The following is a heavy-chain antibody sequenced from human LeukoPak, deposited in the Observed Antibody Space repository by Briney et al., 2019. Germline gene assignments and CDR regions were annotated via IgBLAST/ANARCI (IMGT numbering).Heavy chain of an antibody. CDR2: ISGSGGST. CDR3: AKAREYSSSLFVYYFDY. D-gene: IGHD6-13*01. Sequence: PGGSLRLSCAASGFTFSSYAMSWVRQAPGKGLEWVSAISGSGGSTYYADSVKGRFTISRDNSKNTLYLQMNSLRAEDTAVYYCAKAREYSSSLFVYYFDYWGQGTLVTVSS. CDR1: GFTFSSYA. V-gene: IGHV3-23*01. J-gene: IGHJ4*02.